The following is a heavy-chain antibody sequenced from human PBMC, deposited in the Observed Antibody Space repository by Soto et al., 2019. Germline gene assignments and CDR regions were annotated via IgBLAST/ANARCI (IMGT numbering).Heavy chain of an antibody. J-gene: IGHJ5*02. V-gene: IGHV3-7*01. CDR1: GFTFSNYW. D-gene: IGHD2-21*01. CDR2: IKQDGSER. CDR3: ASARHIGP. Sequence: EVQLVESGGDLVQPGGSLRLSCAASGFTFSNYWMSWVRQAPGKGLEWVANIKQDGSERNYVDSVKGRFTISRDNAENSLYLQMNSLRAEDTAVYYCASARHIGPWDQGTLVTVSS.